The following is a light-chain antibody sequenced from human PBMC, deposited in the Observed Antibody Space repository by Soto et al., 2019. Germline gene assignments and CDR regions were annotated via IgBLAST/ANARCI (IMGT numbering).Light chain of an antibody. CDR3: GSKAGRNNYV. CDR2: EVS. J-gene: IGLJ1*01. V-gene: IGLV2-8*01. CDR1: SSDIGGYNY. Sequence: QSALTQPPSASGSPGQSVTISCTGTSSDIGGYNYVSWYQQHPGKAPKLMIYEVSKRPSGVPDRFSGSKSGNTASLTVSGPRAKEEAVYYCGSKAGRNNYVSGGGTKVP.